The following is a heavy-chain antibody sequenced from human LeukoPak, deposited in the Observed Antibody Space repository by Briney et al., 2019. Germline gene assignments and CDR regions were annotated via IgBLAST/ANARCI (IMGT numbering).Heavy chain of an antibody. V-gene: IGHV3-53*01. D-gene: IGHD4-23*01. J-gene: IGHJ4*02. CDR3: ARDEDEYGGKD. Sequence: PGGSLRLSCAASGFTVSSNYMTWVRQAPGKGLEWVSVIYSGGSTYYADSVKGRFTISRDNSKNMLYLQMNSLRAEDTAVYFCARDEDEYGGKDWGQGTLVTVSS. CDR2: IYSGGST. CDR1: GFTVSSNY.